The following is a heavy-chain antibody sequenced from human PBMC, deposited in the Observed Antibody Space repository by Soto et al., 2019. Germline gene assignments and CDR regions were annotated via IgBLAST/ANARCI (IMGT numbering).Heavy chain of an antibody. J-gene: IGHJ6*02. V-gene: IGHV4-34*01. Sequence: SETLSLTWSVYGGSCSRYYGSWIRQPPGKGLEWIGGINHSGSTNYNPSLKSRVTISVDTSKNQFSLKLSSVTAANPAVYYCASVSGIYYYGMDVWGQGTTVTVS. CDR2: INHSGST. D-gene: IGHD3-16*01. CDR1: GGSCSRYY. CDR3: ASVSGIYYYGMDV.